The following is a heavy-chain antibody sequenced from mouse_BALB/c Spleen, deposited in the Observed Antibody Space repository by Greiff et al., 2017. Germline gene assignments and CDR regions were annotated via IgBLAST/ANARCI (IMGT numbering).Heavy chain of an antibody. J-gene: IGHJ4*01. D-gene: IGHD1-1*01. CDR3: ARGTVVADAMDY. V-gene: IGHV1-12*01. CDR2: IYPGNGDT. CDR1: GYTFTSYN. Sequence: QVQLQQSGAELVKPGASVKMSCKASGYTFTSYNMHWVKQTPGQGLEWIGAIYPGNGDTSYNQKFKGKATLTADKSSSTAYMQLSSLTSEDSAVYYCARGTVVADAMDYWGQGTSVTVSS.